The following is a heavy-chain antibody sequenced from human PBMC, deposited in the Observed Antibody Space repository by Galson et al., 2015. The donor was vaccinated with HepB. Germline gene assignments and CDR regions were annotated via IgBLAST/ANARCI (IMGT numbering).Heavy chain of an antibody. V-gene: IGHV3-53*01. J-gene: IGHJ4*02. CDR2: LYSGGRT. Sequence: SLRLSCAASGFTVSSSYMSWVRQAPGKGLEWVSALYSGGRTYYADSVKGRFTISCDNFKNILYLQMNSLRAEDTGVYYCAKDQVGPTRLRAVDYWGQGILVTVSS. CDR3: AKDQVGPTRLRAVDY. CDR1: GFTVSSSY. D-gene: IGHD1-26*01.